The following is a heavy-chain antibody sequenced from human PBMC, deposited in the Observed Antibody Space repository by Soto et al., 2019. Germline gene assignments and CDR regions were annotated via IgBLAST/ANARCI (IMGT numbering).Heavy chain of an antibody. CDR3: AREGRDCTNGVCYMDWFDP. V-gene: IGHV4-4*02. CDR1: GGSISSSNW. Sequence: PSETLSLTCAVSGGSISSSNWWSWVRQPPGEGLEWIGEIYHSGSTNYNPSLKSRVTISVDKSKNQFSLKLSSVTAADTAVYYCAREGRDCTNGVCYMDWFDPWGQGTLVTVSS. J-gene: IGHJ5*02. CDR2: IYHSGST. D-gene: IGHD2-8*01.